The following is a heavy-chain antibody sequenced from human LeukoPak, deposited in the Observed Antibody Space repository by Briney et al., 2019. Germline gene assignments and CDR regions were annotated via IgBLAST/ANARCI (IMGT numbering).Heavy chain of an antibody. CDR3: ASKGSSSSRYYFDY. V-gene: IGHV4-61*02. CDR2: IYTSGTT. CDR1: GVSIRSGSYY. D-gene: IGHD2-2*01. Sequence: SETLSLTCNVSGVSIRSGSYYWSWIRQPAGKGLEWIGRIYTSGTTNYNPSLKSRVTISVGTSKSQFSLKLSSVTAADTAVYYCASKGSSSSRYYFDYWGQGTLVTVSS. J-gene: IGHJ4*02.